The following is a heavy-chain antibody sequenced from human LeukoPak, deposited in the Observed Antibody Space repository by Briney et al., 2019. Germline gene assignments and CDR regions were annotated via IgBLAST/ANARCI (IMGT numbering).Heavy chain of an antibody. Sequence: GGSLRLSCAASGFTFSSYAMSWVRQAPGEGLEWVSAISGSGGSTYYADSVKGRFTISRDNSKNTLHLQMNSLRAEDTAVYYCAKEYCSSTSCYSYFDYWGQGTLVTVSS. CDR1: GFTFSSYA. D-gene: IGHD2-2*01. V-gene: IGHV3-23*01. CDR2: ISGSGGST. CDR3: AKEYCSSTSCYSYFDY. J-gene: IGHJ4*02.